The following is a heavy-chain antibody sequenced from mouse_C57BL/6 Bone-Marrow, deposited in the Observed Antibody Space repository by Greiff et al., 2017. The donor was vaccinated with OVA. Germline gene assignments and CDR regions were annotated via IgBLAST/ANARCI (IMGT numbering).Heavy chain of an antibody. CDR2: IRSKSNNYAT. V-gene: IGHV10-1*01. CDR3: VRDYYGSSYTAWFAY. J-gene: IGHJ3*01. CDR1: GFSFNTYA. Sequence: EVQGVESGGGLVQPKGSLKLSCAASGFSFNTYAMNWVRQAPGKGLEWVARIRSKSNNYATYYADSVKDRFTISRDDSESMLYLQMNNLKTEDTAMYYCVRDYYGSSYTAWFAYWGQGTLVTVSA. D-gene: IGHD1-1*01.